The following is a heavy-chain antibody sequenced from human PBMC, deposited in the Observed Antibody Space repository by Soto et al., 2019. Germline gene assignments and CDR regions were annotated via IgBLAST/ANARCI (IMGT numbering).Heavy chain of an antibody. J-gene: IGHJ5*02. CDR1: GFTINSHW. Sequence: GGSLRLSCAASGFTINSHWMHWVRRAPGKGLVWVSRINGDGSSISYADSVKGRFTISRDDSKNTLYLQMNSLRAEDTAVYYCARAGVARNWFDPWGQGTLVTVSS. CDR3: ARAGVARNWFDP. V-gene: IGHV3-74*01. D-gene: IGHD2-15*01. CDR2: INGDGSSI.